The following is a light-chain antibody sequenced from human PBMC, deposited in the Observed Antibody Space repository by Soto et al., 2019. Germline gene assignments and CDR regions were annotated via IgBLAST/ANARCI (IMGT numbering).Light chain of an antibody. Sequence: QSALTQSASVSGSPGQSITISCTGTSSDVGGYNYVSWYQLHPGKAPKLMVYEVSNRPSGVSNRFSGSKSGNTASLTISGLQAEDEADYYCSSYTSSTAYVFGTGTKLTVL. V-gene: IGLV2-14*01. CDR1: SSDVGGYNY. J-gene: IGLJ1*01. CDR3: SSYTSSTAYV. CDR2: EVS.